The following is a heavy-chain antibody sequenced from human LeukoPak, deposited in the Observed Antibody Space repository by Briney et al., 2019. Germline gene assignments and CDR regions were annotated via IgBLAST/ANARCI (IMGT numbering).Heavy chain of an antibody. Sequence: PSETLSLTCTVSGGSISAYYWSWIRQPPGGGLEWIGHIYYSGSTNYHPSLKSRIIISLDTSKDQFSLKLNSVTAADTAVYYCARGPGYSSDQWWGNWFDPWGQGTLVTVSS. V-gene: IGHV4-59*12. D-gene: IGHD6-19*01. J-gene: IGHJ5*02. CDR3: ARGPGYSSDQWWGNWFDP. CDR2: IYYSGST. CDR1: GGSISAYY.